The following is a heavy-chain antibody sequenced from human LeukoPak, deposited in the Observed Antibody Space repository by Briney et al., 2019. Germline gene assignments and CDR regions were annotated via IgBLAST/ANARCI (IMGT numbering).Heavy chain of an antibody. CDR3: ARGSYGSGSPYYYYYMDV. J-gene: IGHJ6*03. CDR2: ISRTGGST. V-gene: IGHV3-23*01. Sequence: GGSLRLSCAASGFTFSVYAMSWVRQAPGKGLEWVSSISRTGGSTFYADSADSVKGRFTISRDNSKNTLYLQMNSLRAEDTAVYYCARGSYGSGSPYYYYYMDVWGKGTTVTISS. CDR1: GFTFSVYA. D-gene: IGHD3-10*01.